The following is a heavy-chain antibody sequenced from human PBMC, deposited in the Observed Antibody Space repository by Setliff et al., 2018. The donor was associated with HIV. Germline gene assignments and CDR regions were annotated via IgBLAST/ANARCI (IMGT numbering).Heavy chain of an antibody. CDR1: DFNFRTFW. CDR3: AKDGPDSSGWFRGYFDL. J-gene: IGHJ2*01. Sequence: PGGSLRLSCEAPDFNFRTFWMHWVRQAPGKGLVWVSRVNSDGSSKTYADSEKGRFTISRDNSKNTLYLQMNSLRAEDTAVYYCAKDGPDSSGWFRGYFDLWGRGTLVTVSS. V-gene: IGHV3-74*01. CDR2: VNSDGSSK. D-gene: IGHD6-19*01.